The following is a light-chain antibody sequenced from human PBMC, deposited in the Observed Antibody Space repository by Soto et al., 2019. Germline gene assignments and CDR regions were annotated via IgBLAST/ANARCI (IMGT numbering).Light chain of an antibody. CDR2: GAS. CDR3: QQCNDWPLIT. J-gene: IGKJ5*01. CDR1: QSVSSY. Sequence: EIVMTQSPATLSVSPGERATLSRRASQSVSSYLAWYQQKPGQAPRLLIYGASTRATGVPARFSGSGSGTEFTLTISSLQSEDFAVYYCQQCNDWPLITFGQGTRLEAK. V-gene: IGKV3-15*01.